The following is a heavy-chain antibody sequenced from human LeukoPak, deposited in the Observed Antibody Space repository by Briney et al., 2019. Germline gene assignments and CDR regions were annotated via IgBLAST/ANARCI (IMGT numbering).Heavy chain of an antibody. CDR2: ISYDGSNQ. J-gene: IGHJ4*02. CDR1: GFTFSSYG. V-gene: IGHV3-30*18. Sequence: GRSLRLSCAASGFTFSSYGMHWVRQAPGKGLEWVAVISYDGSNQYYADSVKGRFTISRDNSKNTLYLQMNSLRAEDPAVFYCAKDGGSVVVPAAMWNYFDYWGQGTLVTVSS. D-gene: IGHD2-2*01. CDR3: AKDGGSVVVPAAMWNYFDY.